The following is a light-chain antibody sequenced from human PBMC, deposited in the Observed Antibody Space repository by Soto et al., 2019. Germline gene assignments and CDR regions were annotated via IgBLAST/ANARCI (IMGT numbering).Light chain of an antibody. V-gene: IGKV1-39*01. CDR3: QQSYNTPRA. CDR2: AAS. Sequence: DIQMTQSPSSLSASVGDRVSITCRASQTISTYLNWYQQKPGKAPQLLIYAASNLRSGVPSRFSGSGSGTDFTLTISSLQPQDFATYYCQQSYNTPRAFXQGTKVDIK. J-gene: IGKJ1*01. CDR1: QTISTY.